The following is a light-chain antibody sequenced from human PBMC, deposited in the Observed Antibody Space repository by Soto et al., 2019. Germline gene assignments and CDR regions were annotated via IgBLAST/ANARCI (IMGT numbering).Light chain of an antibody. Sequence: QSVLTQPASVSGSPGQSITISCTGISSDVGAYNFVSWYQHHPGRAPKLIIYEVTIRPSGVSNRFSGSKSGNTASLTISGLQAEDEADYYCSSYTTSAPYVFGSGTKVTV. CDR3: SSYTTSAPYV. CDR1: SSDVGAYNF. CDR2: EVT. J-gene: IGLJ1*01. V-gene: IGLV2-14*01.